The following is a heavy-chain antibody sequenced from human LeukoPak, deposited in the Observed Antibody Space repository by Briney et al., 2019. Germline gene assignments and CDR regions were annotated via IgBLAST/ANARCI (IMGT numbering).Heavy chain of an antibody. CDR3: ARERTSTYYYDSSGYSSDAFDI. J-gene: IGHJ3*02. V-gene: IGHV4-59*01. D-gene: IGHD3-22*01. CDR1: GGSISSYY. Sequence: SETLSLTCTVSGGSISSYYWSWIRQPPGKGLEWIGYIYYSGSTNYNPSLKSRVTISVDTSKNQFSLKLSSVTAADTAVYYCARERTSTYYYDSSGYSSDAFDIWGQGTMVTVSP. CDR2: IYYSGST.